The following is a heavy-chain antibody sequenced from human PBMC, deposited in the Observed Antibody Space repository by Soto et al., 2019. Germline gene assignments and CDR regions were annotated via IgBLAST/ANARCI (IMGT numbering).Heavy chain of an antibody. Sequence: ASVKVSCKASGYTFTSYGISWVRQAPGQGLEWMGWISAYNGNTNYAQKLQGRVTMTTDTSTSTAYMELRSLRSDDTAVYYCARARYCSSTSCYRSVDLGVGMDVWGQGTTVTVSS. CDR1: GYTFTSYG. V-gene: IGHV1-18*01. D-gene: IGHD2-2*01. CDR3: ARARYCSSTSCYRSVDLGVGMDV. CDR2: ISAYNGNT. J-gene: IGHJ6*02.